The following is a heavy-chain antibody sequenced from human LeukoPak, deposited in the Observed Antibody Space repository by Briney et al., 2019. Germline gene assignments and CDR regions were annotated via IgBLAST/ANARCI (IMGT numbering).Heavy chain of an antibody. D-gene: IGHD1-7*01. CDR2: IYTSGST. J-gene: IGHJ6*03. V-gene: IGHV4-4*08. CDR3: ARVLWWNYGGYYMDV. Sequence: SETLSLTCTVSGGSISSYYWSWIRQPPGKGLEWIGRIYTSGSTNYNPSLKSRVTISVDTSKNQFSLKLSSVTAADTAVYYCARVLWWNYGGYYMDVWGKGTTVTVSS. CDR1: GGSISSYY.